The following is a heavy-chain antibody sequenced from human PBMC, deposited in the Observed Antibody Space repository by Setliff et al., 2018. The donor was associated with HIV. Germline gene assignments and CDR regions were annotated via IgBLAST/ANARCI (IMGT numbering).Heavy chain of an antibody. Sequence: KPSETLSLTCAVYSGSFSGYYWSWLRQPPGRGLEWIGEINQGGTTNYNPSLKSQATISVDRSKNQFSLKLSSVTAADSAVYYCAVGSQPRLAYWGQGTLVTVSS. J-gene: IGHJ4*02. CDR3: AVGSQPRLAY. D-gene: IGHD5-18*01. V-gene: IGHV4-34*01. CDR1: SGSFSGYY. CDR2: INQGGTT.